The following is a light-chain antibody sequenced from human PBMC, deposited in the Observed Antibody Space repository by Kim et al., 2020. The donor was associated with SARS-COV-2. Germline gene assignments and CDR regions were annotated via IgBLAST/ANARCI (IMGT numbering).Light chain of an antibody. J-gene: IGKJ1*01. CDR2: KAS. CDR3: DEYNGYART. CDR1: QSIDSC. V-gene: IGKV1-5*03. Sequence: DIQMTQSPSTLSASVGDRVTITCRASQSIDSCLAWYQQKSGKAPKLLIYKASTLESGVPSRFSGSGSGTEFTLTISSLQPDDFATFFCDEYNGYARTFGLGSKVDFK.